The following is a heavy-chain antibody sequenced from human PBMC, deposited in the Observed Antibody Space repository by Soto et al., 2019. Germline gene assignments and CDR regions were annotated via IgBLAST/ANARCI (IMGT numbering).Heavy chain of an antibody. D-gene: IGHD3-22*01. CDR1: GGSISSYY. Sequence: SETLSLTCTVSGGSISSYYWSWIRQPPGKGLEWIGYIYYSGSTNYNPSLKSRVTISVDTSKNQFSLKLSSVTAADTAVYYCARGFESDYYDSSGYSEYYFDYWGQGTLVTVS. J-gene: IGHJ4*02. CDR3: ARGFESDYYDSSGYSEYYFDY. CDR2: IYYSGST. V-gene: IGHV4-59*01.